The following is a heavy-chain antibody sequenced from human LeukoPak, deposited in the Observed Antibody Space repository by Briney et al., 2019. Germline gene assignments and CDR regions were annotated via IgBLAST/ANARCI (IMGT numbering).Heavy chain of an antibody. CDR3: ARDRSAVAGLDY. CDR2: MNPNSGNT. D-gene: IGHD6-19*01. Sequence: ASVKVSWKASGYTFTSYDINWVRQATGQGLEWMGWMNPNSGNTGYAQKFQGRVTITTDESTSTAYMELSSLRSEDTAVYYCARDRSAVAGLDYWGQGTLVTVSS. V-gene: IGHV1-8*01. CDR1: GYTFTSYD. J-gene: IGHJ4*02.